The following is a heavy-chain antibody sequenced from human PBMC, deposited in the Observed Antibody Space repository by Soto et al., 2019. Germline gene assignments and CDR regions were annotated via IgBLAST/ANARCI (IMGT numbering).Heavy chain of an antibody. J-gene: IGHJ4*02. CDR2: ISSSGSTM. D-gene: IGHD2-8*01. CDR3: VRGGVY. V-gene: IGHV3-48*03. Sequence: PGGSLRLSCGASGFTFSNYEMNWVRQAPGKGLEWVSYISSSGSTMYYADSVKGRFTIPRDNAKNSLYLQMNSLKVEDTAVYYCVRGGVYWGQGTLVTVSS. CDR1: GFTFSNYE.